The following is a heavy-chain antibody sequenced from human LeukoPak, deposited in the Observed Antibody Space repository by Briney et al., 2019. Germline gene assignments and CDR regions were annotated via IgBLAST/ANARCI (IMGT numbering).Heavy chain of an antibody. V-gene: IGHV3-23*01. CDR3: AKAVIGEWLALLDY. CDR2: ISGSGGST. J-gene: IGHJ4*02. CDR1: GFTFSSYA. D-gene: IGHD6-19*01. Sequence: PGGSLRLSCAASGFTFSSYAMSWVRQAPGKGLEWVSAISGSGGSTYYADSVKGRFTISRDNSKHPLYLQMNSLRAEDTAVYYCAKAVIGEWLALLDYWGQGTLVTVSS.